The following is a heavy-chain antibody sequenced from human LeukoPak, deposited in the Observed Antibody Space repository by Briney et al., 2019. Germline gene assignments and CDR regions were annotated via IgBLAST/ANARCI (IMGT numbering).Heavy chain of an antibody. CDR1: GFTFSSYS. CDR2: ISSSSSYI. V-gene: IGHV3-21*01. Sequence: GGSLRLSCAASGFTFSSYSMNWVRQAPGKGLEWVSSISSSSSYIYYADSVKGRFTISRDNAKNSLYLRMNSLRAEDTAVYYCARDQVSTGYGMDVWGQGTTVTVSS. D-gene: IGHD1-14*01. J-gene: IGHJ6*02. CDR3: ARDQVSTGYGMDV.